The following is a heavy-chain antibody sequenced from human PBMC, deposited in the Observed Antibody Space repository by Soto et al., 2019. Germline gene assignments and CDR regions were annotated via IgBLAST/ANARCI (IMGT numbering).Heavy chain of an antibody. Sequence: QVQLQESGPRLVKTSETLSLTCTVSGGSISSYYWSWIRQPPGKGLEWIGYIYYSGSTNYNPSLKSRVTISVDTSKNQFSLKLSSVTAADTAVYYCARGYGDYVFDYWGQGTLVTVSS. CDR1: GGSISSYY. V-gene: IGHV4-59*01. CDR2: IYYSGST. J-gene: IGHJ4*02. D-gene: IGHD4-17*01. CDR3: ARGYGDYVFDY.